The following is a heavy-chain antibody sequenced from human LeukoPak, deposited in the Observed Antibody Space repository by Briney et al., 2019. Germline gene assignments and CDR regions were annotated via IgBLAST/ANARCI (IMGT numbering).Heavy chain of an antibody. Sequence: PDPRCLTRTVSGGSVSSGRYYWGWIRQPPGKGLEWIGYIYHSGSTNYNPSLKSRVTISVDTSKNQFSLKLSSVTAADTAVYYCARGDDILTGYYPFDHWGQGTLVTVSS. D-gene: IGHD3-9*01. CDR1: GGSVSSGRYY. CDR2: IYHSGST. J-gene: IGHJ4*02. V-gene: IGHV4-61*01. CDR3: ARGDDILTGYYPFDH.